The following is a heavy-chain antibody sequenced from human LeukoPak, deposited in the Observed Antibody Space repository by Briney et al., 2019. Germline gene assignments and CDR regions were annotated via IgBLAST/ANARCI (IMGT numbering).Heavy chain of an antibody. CDR3: ARDPHPNFYYYDSSGYLDY. CDR2: INPSGGST. V-gene: IGHV1-46*01. CDR1: GYTFTSYY. D-gene: IGHD3-22*01. Sequence: ASVKVSCKASGYTFTSYYMHWVRQAPGQGLEWMGIINPSGGSTSYAQKFQGRVTMTRDTSTSTVYMELSSLRSEDTAVYYCARDPHPNFYYYDSSGYLDYWGQGTLVTVSS. J-gene: IGHJ4*02.